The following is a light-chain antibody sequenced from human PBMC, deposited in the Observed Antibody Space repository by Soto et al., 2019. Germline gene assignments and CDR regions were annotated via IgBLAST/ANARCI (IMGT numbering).Light chain of an antibody. CDR1: QSVSAW. CDR2: DVS. J-gene: IGKJ4*01. CDR3: LQHNSYPQLT. V-gene: IGKV1-5*01. Sequence: DIQMTQSPSTLSSSVRDRFTITCPASQSVSAWLAWYQQKPGKAPKFLMYDVSTLESGVPSRFSGSGSGTEFTLTISSLQPEDFATYYCLQHNSYPQLTFGGGTKVDIK.